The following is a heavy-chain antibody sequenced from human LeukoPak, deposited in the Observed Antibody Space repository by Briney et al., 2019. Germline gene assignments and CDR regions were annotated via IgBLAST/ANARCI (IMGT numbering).Heavy chain of an antibody. CDR1: GYTFTGYY. CDR2: INPNSGGT. Sequence: GASVKVSCKASGYTFTGYYMHWVRQAPGQGLEWMGRINPNSGGTNYAQKFQGRVTMTRDTSISTAYMELSRLRSDDTAVYYCARDCSGVSCYSHWGQGTLVTVSS. J-gene: IGHJ4*02. D-gene: IGHD2-15*01. V-gene: IGHV1-2*06. CDR3: ARDCSGVSCYSH.